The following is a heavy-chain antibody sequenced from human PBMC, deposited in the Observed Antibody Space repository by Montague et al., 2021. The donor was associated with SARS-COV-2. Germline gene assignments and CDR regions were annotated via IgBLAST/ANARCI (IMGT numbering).Heavy chain of an antibody. D-gene: IGHD6-13*01. CDR1: GDSMNNYY. J-gene: IGHJ4*02. V-gene: IGHV4-59*01. CDR3: ARAPIYRSSWYAYFDY. Sequence: SETLSLTCTVSGDSMNNYYWSWIRQPPGKGLEWIGHINYSGSTHXNPSLQSRVTLSKDTSKNQFSLRLTSVTAADTAMYFCARAPIYRSSWYAYFDYWGQGTLGTVSS. CDR2: INYSGST.